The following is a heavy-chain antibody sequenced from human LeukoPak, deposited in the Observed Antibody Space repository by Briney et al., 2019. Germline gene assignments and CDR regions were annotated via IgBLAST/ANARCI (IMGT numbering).Heavy chain of an antibody. J-gene: IGHJ4*02. CDR2: ISASGGST. D-gene: IGHD6-25*01. CDR1: GFTFSSYA. Sequence: PGGSLRLSCAASGFTFSSYAMSWVRQAPKKGLEWVSVISASGGSTYYADSVKGRFTISRDNSKNTLYLQMKSLRVEDTAIYYCAKDFVVAAGLVNYFDYWGQGTLVTVSS. V-gene: IGHV3-23*01. CDR3: AKDFVVAAGLVNYFDY.